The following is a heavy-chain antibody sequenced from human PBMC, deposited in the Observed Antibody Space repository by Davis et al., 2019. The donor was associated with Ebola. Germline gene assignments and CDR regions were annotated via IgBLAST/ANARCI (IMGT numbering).Heavy chain of an antibody. Sequence: AASVKVSCKASGYTFTSYAMHWVRQAPGQRLEWMGWINAGNGNTKYSQKFQGRVTITADKSTSTAYMELSSLRSDDTAVYYCARGLGYDFWSGYHYGMDVWGQGTTVTVSS. J-gene: IGHJ6*02. CDR3: ARGLGYDFWSGYHYGMDV. CDR2: INAGNGNT. V-gene: IGHV1-3*01. CDR1: GYTFTSYA. D-gene: IGHD3-3*01.